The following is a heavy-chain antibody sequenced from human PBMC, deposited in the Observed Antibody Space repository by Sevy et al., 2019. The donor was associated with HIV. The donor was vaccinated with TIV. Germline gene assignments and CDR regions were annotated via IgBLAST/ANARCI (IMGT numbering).Heavy chain of an antibody. V-gene: IGHV1-46*01. D-gene: IGHD4-4*01. CDR1: GYTFTSYY. J-gene: IGHJ4*02. CDR2: INPRGGSK. Sequence: ASVKVSCKASGYTFTSYYMHWVRQAPGQGLEWMGIINPRGGSKSYALKFQGRVTMTRDTSTSTVYMELSSLRSDDTAVYYCARDYSDTPLWYWGQGTLVTVSS. CDR3: ARDYSDTPLWY.